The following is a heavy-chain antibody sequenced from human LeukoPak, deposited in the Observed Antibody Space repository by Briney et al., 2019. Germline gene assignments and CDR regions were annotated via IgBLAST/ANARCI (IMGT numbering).Heavy chain of an antibody. CDR2: ISSSSSSI. CDR3: ARDRGGADDFWSGYYTGYFDY. D-gene: IGHD3-3*01. J-gene: IGHJ4*02. V-gene: IGHV3-11*04. CDR1: GFTFSDYY. Sequence: GGSLRLSCAASGFTFSDYYVSWIRQAPGKGLEWVSYISSSSSSIYYADSVKGRFTISRDNAKNSLYLQMNSLRAEDTAVFYCARDRGGADDFWSGYYTGYFDYWGQGTLVTVSS.